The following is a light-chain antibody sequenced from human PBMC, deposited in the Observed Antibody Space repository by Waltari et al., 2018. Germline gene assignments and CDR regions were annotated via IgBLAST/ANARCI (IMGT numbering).Light chain of an antibody. V-gene: IGKV1-39*01. CDR2: AAY. Sequence: DIQMTQSPSSLSASVGDRVTITCRASQSISIYFNWFQQKPGKALKLLIYAAYSVQSGVTSRFSGSGSGTDFTLTISSLQPEDFATYYCQQSYSTPLFGPGTKVDIK. CDR1: QSISIY. J-gene: IGKJ3*01. CDR3: QQSYSTPL.